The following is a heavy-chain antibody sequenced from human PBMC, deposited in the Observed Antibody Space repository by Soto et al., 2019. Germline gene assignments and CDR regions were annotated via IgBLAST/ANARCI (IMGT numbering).Heavy chain of an antibody. V-gene: IGHV2-70*13. CDR3: ARIRNSGYFYDT. D-gene: IGHD3-22*01. Sequence: SCPTLVNPTQTLTLTCTFSGFSLNTRGMCVSWIRQPPGEALEWLALIDWEDDKYYSTSLKTRLTISKDTSKNQVVLTMTDMDPVDTATYYCARIRNSGYFYDTWGQGTLVTVSS. CDR2: IDWEDDK. CDR1: GFSLNTRGMC. J-gene: IGHJ5*02.